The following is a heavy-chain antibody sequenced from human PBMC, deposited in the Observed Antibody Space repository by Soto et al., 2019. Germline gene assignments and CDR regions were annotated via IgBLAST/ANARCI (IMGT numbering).Heavy chain of an antibody. V-gene: IGHV3-30*18. CDR1: GFTFSNFG. D-gene: IGHD3-22*01. Sequence: QVHLVESGGGVVQPGRSLRLSCAASGFTFSNFGMHWVRQAPGKGLEWVAVISTTGGLKYAADSVKGRFTISRDNSKNTLYLPMNSLRPEDTAMYYCAKETHSSGYGSYFDYWGPGILVTVSS. J-gene: IGHJ4*02. CDR3: AKETHSSGYGSYFDY. CDR2: ISTTGGLK.